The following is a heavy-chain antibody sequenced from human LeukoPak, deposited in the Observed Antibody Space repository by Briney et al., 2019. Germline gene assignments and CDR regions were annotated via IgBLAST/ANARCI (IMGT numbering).Heavy chain of an antibody. J-gene: IGHJ4*02. Sequence: SVRVSCKASGGTFSSYTISWVRQAPGQGLEWMGRIIPILGIANYAQKFQGRVTITADKSPSTAYMELSSLRSEDTAVYYCARARNPYGDFDYWGQGTLVTVSS. CDR1: GGTFSSYT. CDR3: ARARNPYGDFDY. V-gene: IGHV1-69*02. CDR2: IIPILGIA. D-gene: IGHD4-17*01.